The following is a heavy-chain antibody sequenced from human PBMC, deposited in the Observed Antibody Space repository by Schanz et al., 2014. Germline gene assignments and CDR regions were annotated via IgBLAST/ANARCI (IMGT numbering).Heavy chain of an antibody. CDR3: ARKMKLGVYGGKGHDSLDI. V-gene: IGHV3-74*02. J-gene: IGHJ3*02. CDR1: GFTFSSYW. D-gene: IGHD4-17*01. Sequence: EVQLLESGGGLVQPGGSLRLSCAASGFTFSSYWMHWVRQDPGKGLVWVARINSVGSNTDYADSVTGRFTISRDNAKNTLYLQMNTLRAEDTAVYYCARKMKLGVYGGKGHDSLDIWGQGTMXTVSS. CDR2: INSVGSNT.